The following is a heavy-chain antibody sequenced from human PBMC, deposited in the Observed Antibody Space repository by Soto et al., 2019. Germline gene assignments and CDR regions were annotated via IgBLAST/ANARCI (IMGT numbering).Heavy chain of an antibody. CDR2: MYYSGST. J-gene: IGHJ6*02. CDR1: GGSISSYY. D-gene: IGHD1-26*01. CDR3: AGLSLLSSCCYGIRL. V-gene: IGHV4-59*01. Sequence: PSETLSLTCTASGGSISSYYWSWIRQPPGKGLEWIGYMYYSGSTNYNPSLKSRVTISVDTSKNQFSLKLSSVTAADTAVYYCAGLSLLSSCCYGIRLCGQVPTVT.